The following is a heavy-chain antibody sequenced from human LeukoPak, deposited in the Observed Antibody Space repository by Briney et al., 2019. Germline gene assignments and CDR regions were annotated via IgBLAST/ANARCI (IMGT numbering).Heavy chain of an antibody. V-gene: IGHV3-30*18. CDR2: ISYDGSNK. CDR1: GFTFSSYG. Sequence: QPGRSLRLSCATSGFTFSSYGMHWVRQAPGKGLEWVAVISYDGSNKYYADSVKGRFTISRDNSKNTLYLQMNSLRAEDTAVYYCAKGVSSMETTEGKNWFDPWGQGTLVTVSS. J-gene: IGHJ5*02. D-gene: IGHD4-11*01. CDR3: AKGVSSMETTEGKNWFDP.